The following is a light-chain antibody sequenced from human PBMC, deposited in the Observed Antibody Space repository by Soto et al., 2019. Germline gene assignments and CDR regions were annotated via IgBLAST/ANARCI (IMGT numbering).Light chain of an antibody. CDR3: QQYGSSPGT. Sequence: IVLTQSPGTRSLSPGERATLSCRASQRVTSNYLAWYQQRPGQAPRLLIFGASIRDTGLPDRFSGSGSGTDFTLTISRLEPEDFAVYYCQQYGSSPGTFGQGTKVDIK. CDR2: GAS. J-gene: IGKJ1*01. V-gene: IGKV3-20*01. CDR1: QRVTSNY.